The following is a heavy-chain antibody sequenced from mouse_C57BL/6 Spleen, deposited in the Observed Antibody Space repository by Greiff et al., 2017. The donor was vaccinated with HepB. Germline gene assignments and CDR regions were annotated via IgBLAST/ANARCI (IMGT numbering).Heavy chain of an antibody. D-gene: IGHD1-1*01. CDR2: ISSGGSYT. V-gene: IGHV5-6*01. Sequence: VQLKESGGDLVKPGGSLKLSCAASGFTFSSYGMSWVRQTPDKRLEWVATISSGGSYTYYPDSVKGRFTISRDNAKNTLYLQMSSLKSEDTAMYYCARQDYGSSWFDYWGQGTTLTVSS. CDR3: ARQDYGSSWFDY. CDR1: GFTFSSYG. J-gene: IGHJ2*01.